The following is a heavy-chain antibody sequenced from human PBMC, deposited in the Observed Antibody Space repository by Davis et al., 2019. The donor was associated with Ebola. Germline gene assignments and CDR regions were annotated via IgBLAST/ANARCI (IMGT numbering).Heavy chain of an antibody. D-gene: IGHD6-13*01. CDR2: IKQDGSEK. Sequence: GESLKISCAASGFTFSGFSMSWVRQAPGKGLEWVANIKQDGSEKYYVDSVKGRFTISRDNAKNSLYLQMNSLRAEDTAVYYCTISRIAAAGTDDYWGQGTLVTVSS. CDR3: TISRIAAAGTDDY. J-gene: IGHJ4*02. CDR1: GFTFSGFS. V-gene: IGHV3-7*01.